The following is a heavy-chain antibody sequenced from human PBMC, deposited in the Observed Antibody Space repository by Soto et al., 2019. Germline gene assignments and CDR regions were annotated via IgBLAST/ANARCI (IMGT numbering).Heavy chain of an antibody. CDR2: IYYSGST. CDR1: GGSIRSGEDY. Sequence: QVRLQESGPGLVKPSQTLSLTCTVSGGSIRSGEDYWSWIRQSPGKGLEWIGYIYYSGSTYYNPSIKSRVTITVDTSKNQFSLQLTSMTAADTAVYYCAKERRGFGGHTLPPDPWGQGALVTVSS. V-gene: IGHV4-30-4*01. CDR3: AKERRGFGGHTLPPDP. J-gene: IGHJ5*02. D-gene: IGHD2-15*01.